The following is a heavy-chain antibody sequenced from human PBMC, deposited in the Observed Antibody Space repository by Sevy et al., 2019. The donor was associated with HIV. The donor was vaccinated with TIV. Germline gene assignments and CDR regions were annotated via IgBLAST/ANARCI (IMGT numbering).Heavy chain of an antibody. CDR3: ARGGDFNDRSAKRDFDY. Sequence: GGSLRLSCAASGFTFSNYGMHWVRQAPGKGLEWVAVIWNDGSNKYYANSVKGRFTISRDNSKSTQYLQMNSLRVEDTAVYFCARGGDFNDRSAKRDFDYWGQGTLVTVSS. V-gene: IGHV3-33*01. CDR2: IWNDGSNK. CDR1: GFTFSNYG. J-gene: IGHJ4*02. D-gene: IGHD3-22*01.